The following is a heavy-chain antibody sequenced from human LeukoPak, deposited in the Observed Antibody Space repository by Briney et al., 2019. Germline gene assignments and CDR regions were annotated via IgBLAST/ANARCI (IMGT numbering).Heavy chain of an antibody. CDR3: TTMLRSWLVGGIYFDY. J-gene: IGHJ4*02. V-gene: IGHV3-21*03. D-gene: IGHD6-19*01. CDR1: GFTFSSYS. Sequence: GGSLRLSCAASGFTFSSYSMNWVRQAPGKGLEWVSSISSSSSYIYYADSVKGRFTISRDNAKNSLYLQMNSLKTEDTAVYYCTTMLRSWLVGGIYFDYWGQGTLVTVSS. CDR2: ISSSSSYI.